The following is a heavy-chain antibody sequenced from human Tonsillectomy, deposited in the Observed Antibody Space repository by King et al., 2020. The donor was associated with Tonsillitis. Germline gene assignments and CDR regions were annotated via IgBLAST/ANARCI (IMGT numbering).Heavy chain of an antibody. CDR2: INPNSGGT. D-gene: IGHD1-1*01. J-gene: IGHJ4*02. CDR3: ARGSYISWNDPLDY. V-gene: IGHV1-2*05. CDR1: GYTFTGYY. Sequence: VQLVESGAGVKKPGASVKLSCKASGYTFTGYYMHWVRQAPGQGLEWVGRINPNSGGTNYAQKFQGRVTMTRDTSISTAYMELSRLRSDDTVVYYLARGSYISWNDPLDYWGQGTLVTVSS.